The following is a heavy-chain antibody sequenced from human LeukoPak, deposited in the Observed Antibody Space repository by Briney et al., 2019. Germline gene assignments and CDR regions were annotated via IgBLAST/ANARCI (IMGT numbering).Heavy chain of an antibody. V-gene: IGHV1-46*01. CDR2: INPSGGGT. CDR1: GYTFTSYY. J-gene: IGHJ4*02. CDR3: AGERGKRWLQLHY. Sequence: ASVKVSCKASGYTFTSYYMHWVRQAPGQGLEWMGIINPSGGGTSYAQKFQGRVTMTRDTSTSTVYMELSSLRSEDTAVYYCAGERGKRWLQLHYWGQGTLVTVSS. D-gene: IGHD5-24*01.